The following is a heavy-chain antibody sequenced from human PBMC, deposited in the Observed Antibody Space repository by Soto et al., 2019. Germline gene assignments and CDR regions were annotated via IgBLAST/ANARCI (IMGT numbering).Heavy chain of an antibody. J-gene: IGHJ5*01. D-gene: IGHD3-3*01. Sequence: QVQLQASGPGLVKPSETLSLICSVSGDSISTYYWSWIRQPPGKGLEWIGYIYYSGSTNYNPSLKSRVTISVDTAKNQCSLKLSSVTAADTAVYYCARAPDFGVVVGSHWFDSWGQGTLVTVSS. CDR3: ARAPDFGVVVGSHWFDS. V-gene: IGHV4-59*01. CDR1: GDSISTYY. CDR2: IYYSGST.